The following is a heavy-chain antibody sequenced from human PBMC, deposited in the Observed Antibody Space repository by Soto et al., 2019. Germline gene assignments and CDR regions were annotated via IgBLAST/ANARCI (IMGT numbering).Heavy chain of an antibody. CDR1: GFTFNNYA. CDR3: VKDSRDSMVRGVIIPPGY. CDR2: ISGSGDST. D-gene: IGHD3-10*01. Sequence: GGSLRLSCVASGFTFNNYAMSWVRQAPGKGLEWVSAISGSGDSTYYADSVRGRFTISRDNSMNTLYLQMNSLRAEDTALYYCVKDSRDSMVRGVIIPPGYWGQGTLVTVSS. V-gene: IGHV3-23*01. J-gene: IGHJ4*02.